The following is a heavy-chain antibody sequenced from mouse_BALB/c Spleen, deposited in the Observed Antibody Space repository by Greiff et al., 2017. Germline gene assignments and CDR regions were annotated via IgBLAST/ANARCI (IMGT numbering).Heavy chain of an antibody. D-gene: IGHD2-4*01. Sequence: QVQLQQSGPGLVAPSQSLSITCTVSGFSLTGYGVNWVRQPPGKGLEWLGMIWGDGSTDYNSALKSRLSISKDNSKSQVLLKMNSLQTDDTARYYCAREIYYDYDKGAWFAYWGQGTLVTVSA. CDR3: AREIYYDYDKGAWFAY. J-gene: IGHJ3*01. CDR1: GFSLTGYG. CDR2: IWGDGST. V-gene: IGHV2-6-7*01.